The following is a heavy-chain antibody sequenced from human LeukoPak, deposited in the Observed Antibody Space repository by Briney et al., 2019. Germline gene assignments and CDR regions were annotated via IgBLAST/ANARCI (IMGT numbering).Heavy chain of an antibody. D-gene: IGHD3-9*01. CDR3: ARQRNRYDILTGHSPWYFDL. CDR1: GGSFSGFY. V-gene: IGHV4-34*01. CDR2: INHSGST. J-gene: IGHJ2*01. Sequence: PETLSPTCAVYGGSFSGFYSSWIRHPPGKGLEWIGEINHSGSTNSNPSLKRRVTISVETPQNQFSLKLSSVSAADTAVYYCARQRNRYDILTGHSPWYFDLWGRGTLVTVSS.